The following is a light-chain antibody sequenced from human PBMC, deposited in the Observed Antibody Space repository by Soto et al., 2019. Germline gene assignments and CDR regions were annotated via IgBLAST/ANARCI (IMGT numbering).Light chain of an antibody. CDR1: QNINIF. J-gene: IGKJ2*01. CDR2: AAS. Sequence: DIQVTQSPSSLSASVGDRVTITCRTSQNINIFLNWYQQKPGRAPMVVISAASNLESGVPSRFSGSGSGTDFTLTISSLQPEDFATYYCQQSYSTPYTFGQGTKLEIK. CDR3: QQSYSTPYT. V-gene: IGKV1-39*01.